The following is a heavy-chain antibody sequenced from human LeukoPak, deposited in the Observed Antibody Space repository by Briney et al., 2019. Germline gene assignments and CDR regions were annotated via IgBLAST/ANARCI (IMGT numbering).Heavy chain of an antibody. D-gene: IGHD3-10*01. CDR2: FDPEEGKT. CDR3: ATLKYYYGSGSSDYYYGMDV. CDR1: GYTLTELS. V-gene: IGHV1-24*01. Sequence: GASVKVSCKVAGYTLTELSIHWVRQAPGRGLEWMGGFDPEEGKTIYAEKFQGRVALTVDRSADTAYMELSSLRSDDTAVYYCATLKYYYGSGSSDYYYGMDVWGQGTTVTVSS. J-gene: IGHJ6*02.